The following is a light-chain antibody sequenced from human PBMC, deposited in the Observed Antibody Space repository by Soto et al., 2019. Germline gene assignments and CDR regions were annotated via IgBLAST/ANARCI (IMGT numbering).Light chain of an antibody. J-gene: IGKJ2*01. Sequence: EIVLTQSPGTLSLSPGERATLSCRASQSVSSSYLAWYQQKPGQAPRLLIYGASSRDTGIPDRFSGSGSGTDFTLTISRLEPEDFAVYYCQQYGSSQYTFGQGTNLEIK. CDR2: GAS. CDR1: QSVSSSY. CDR3: QQYGSSQYT. V-gene: IGKV3-20*01.